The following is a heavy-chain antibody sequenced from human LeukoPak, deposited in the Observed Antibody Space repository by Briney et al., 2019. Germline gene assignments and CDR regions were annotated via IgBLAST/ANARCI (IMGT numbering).Heavy chain of an antibody. CDR3: ARLIAAAGGGKSDY. J-gene: IGHJ4*02. D-gene: IGHD6-13*01. CDR2: IYYSGRT. V-gene: IGHV4-39*01. CDR1: GGSISSSGYY. Sequence: SETLSLTCTVSGGSISSSGYYWGWIRQPPGKGLEWIVNIYYSGRTHYNPSLKCRIPISVDTSKNQFSLKLSSVTAADTAVYYCARLIAAAGGGKSDYWGQGTLVTVSS.